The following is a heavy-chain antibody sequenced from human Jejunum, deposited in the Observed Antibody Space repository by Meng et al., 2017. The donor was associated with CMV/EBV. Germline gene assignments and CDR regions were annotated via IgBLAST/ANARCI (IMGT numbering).Heavy chain of an antibody. D-gene: IGHD4-17*01. CDR2: IYHSGRT. V-gene: IGHV4-4*02. CDR3: TTLYGDSIS. Sequence: LEGAGPGLGKLSGTLSLTCDVSGGFIRNDQWWSWVRQAPGKGLEWIGEIYHSGRTNYNPSVKSRVSMSVDKSQNHFSLRLSSVTAADTAVYYCTTLYGDSISWGQGTLVTVSS. J-gene: IGHJ4*02. CDR1: GGFIRNDQW.